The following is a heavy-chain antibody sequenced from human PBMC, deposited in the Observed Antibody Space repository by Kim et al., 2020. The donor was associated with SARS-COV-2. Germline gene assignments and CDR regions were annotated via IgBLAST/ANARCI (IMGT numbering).Heavy chain of an antibody. CDR1: GDSNDF. CDR3: ARHLSGSGTFYNLGS. CDR2: ISYSGTT. V-gene: IGHV4-59*08. D-gene: IGHD3-10*01. J-gene: IGHJ4*02. Sequence: SETLSLTCSVSGDSNDFWSWIRQTPEMGLEWIACISYSGTTTYNPSLSSRATISLDTSKRQIPLKLRSVTAADTAMYYCARHLSGSGTFYNLGSWGQGTL.